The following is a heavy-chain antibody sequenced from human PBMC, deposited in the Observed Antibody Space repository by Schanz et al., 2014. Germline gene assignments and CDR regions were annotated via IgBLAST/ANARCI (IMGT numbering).Heavy chain of an antibody. V-gene: IGHV3-11*01. D-gene: IGHD2-8*01. Sequence: QVQLVESGGGLVKPGGSPRLSCAASGFTFSDYYMTWIRQAPGKGLEWVSYISSGGRAIHYADSVKGRLTISRDNAKSSLYLQMNSLRAEDTAVYYCARDRTGRGVFEIWGQGTMVTVSS. J-gene: IGHJ3*02. CDR2: ISSGGRAI. CDR1: GFTFSDYY. CDR3: ARDRTGRGVFEI.